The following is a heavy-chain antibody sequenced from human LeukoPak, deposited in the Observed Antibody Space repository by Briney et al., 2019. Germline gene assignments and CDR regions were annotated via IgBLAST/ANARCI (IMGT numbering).Heavy chain of an antibody. V-gene: IGHV3-74*01. D-gene: IGHD2-15*01. CDR3: ARCRSGGSCYSSD. CDR1: GFTFSSYW. J-gene: IGHJ4*02. Sequence: GGSLRLSCAASGFTFSSYWMHWVRQAPGKGLVWVSRINSDGSSTTYADSVKGRFTIPRDNAKNTLYLQMNSLRAEDTAVYYCARCRSGGSCYSSDWGQGTLVTVSS. CDR2: INSDGSST.